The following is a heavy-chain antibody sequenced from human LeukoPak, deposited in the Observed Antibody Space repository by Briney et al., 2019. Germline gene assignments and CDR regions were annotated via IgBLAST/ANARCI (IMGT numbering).Heavy chain of an antibody. CDR2: IWYDGSNQ. CDR3: AKAPHGLFGMDV. CDR1: GFTFSSYG. V-gene: IGHV3-33*06. Sequence: GRSLRLSCAASGFTFSSYGMHWVRQAPGKGLEWVAVIWYDGSNQYYADSVTGRFTISRDNSKNTLYLQMNSLRAEDTAVYYCAKAPHGLFGMDVWGEGTTVTVSS. D-gene: IGHD3-10*01. J-gene: IGHJ6*04.